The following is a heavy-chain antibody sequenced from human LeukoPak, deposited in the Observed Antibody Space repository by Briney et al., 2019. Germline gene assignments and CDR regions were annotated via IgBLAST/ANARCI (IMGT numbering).Heavy chain of an antibody. J-gene: IGHJ6*03. V-gene: IGHV3-30*02. CDR3: AKWVGATYYYYMDV. CDR2: IRYDGSNK. Sequence: GGSLRLSCAASGFTFSSYGMHWVRQAPGKGLEWVAFIRYDGSNKYYADSVKGRFTISRDNSKNTLYLQMNSLRAEDTAVYYCAKWVGATYYYYMDVWGKGTTVTVSS. CDR1: GFTFSSYG. D-gene: IGHD1-26*01.